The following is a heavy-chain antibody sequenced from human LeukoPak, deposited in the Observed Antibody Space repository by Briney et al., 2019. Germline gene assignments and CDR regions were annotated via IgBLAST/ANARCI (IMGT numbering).Heavy chain of an antibody. Sequence: SETLSLTCTVSGYSISSGYYWGWIRQPPGKGLEWIGSIYHSGSTYYNPSLKSRVTISVDTSKNQFSLKLSSVTAADTAVYYCARALSSLRGYSYGYRYWGQGTLVTVSS. CDR2: IYHSGST. J-gene: IGHJ4*02. CDR1: GYSISSGYY. D-gene: IGHD5-18*01. CDR3: ARALSSLRGYSYGYRY. V-gene: IGHV4-38-2*02.